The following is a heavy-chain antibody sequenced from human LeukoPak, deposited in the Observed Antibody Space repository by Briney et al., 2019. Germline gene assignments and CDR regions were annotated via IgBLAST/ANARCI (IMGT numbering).Heavy chain of an antibody. D-gene: IGHD4-17*01. CDR3: ARLSTVAMAYYFDY. Sequence: PGGSLRLACAASSFTVNNYSIDSVRQAPGKGLELVSSISSSSSYIYYADSVKGTFTISIDNSKNTLYRQMNSLRAEDTAVYYCARLSTVAMAYYFDYWGEGNLVT. CDR2: ISSSSSYI. V-gene: IGHV3-21*01. J-gene: IGHJ4*02. CDR1: SFTVNNYS.